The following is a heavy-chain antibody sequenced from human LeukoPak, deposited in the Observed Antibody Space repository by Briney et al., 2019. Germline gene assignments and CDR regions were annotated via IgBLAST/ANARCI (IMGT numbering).Heavy chain of an antibody. CDR3: AGNAQAYCGGDCYSRFDY. V-gene: IGHV1-69*01. CDR1: GGTFSSYA. D-gene: IGHD2-21*02. Sequence: GASVKVSCKASGGTFSSYAISWVRQAPGQGLEWMGGIIPIFGTANYAQKFQGRVTITADESTSTAYVELSSLRSEDTAVYYCAGNAQAYCGGDCYSRFDYWGQGTLVTVSS. J-gene: IGHJ4*02. CDR2: IIPIFGTA.